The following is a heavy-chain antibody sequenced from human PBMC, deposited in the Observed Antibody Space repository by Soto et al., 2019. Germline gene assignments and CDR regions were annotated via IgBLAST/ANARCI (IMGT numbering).Heavy chain of an antibody. CDR1: GGSITSDSYY. V-gene: IGHV4-39*01. Sequence: PSETLSLTCTVSGGSITSDSYYWGWIRQPPGKGLEWIGSIFYSGSTYYSPSLKSRVTISVDASKNQLSLKLTSVTAADTAVYYCARHADRGSYIDRFDYGGQRTLVTVSS. J-gene: IGHJ4*02. D-gene: IGHD3-10*01. CDR2: IFYSGST. CDR3: ARHADRGSYIDRFDY.